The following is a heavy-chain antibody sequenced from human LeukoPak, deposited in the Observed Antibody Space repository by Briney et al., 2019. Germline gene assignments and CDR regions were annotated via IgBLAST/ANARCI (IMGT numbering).Heavy chain of an antibody. CDR2: IYHSGST. D-gene: IGHD3-22*01. J-gene: IGHJ4*02. CDR3: ARRTIRLYYYDSSGYYPPRAGYFDY. CDR1: GYSISSGYY. V-gene: IGHV4-38-2*02. Sequence: SETLSLTCTVSGYSISSGYYWGWIRQPPGKGLEWIGSIYHSGSTYYNPSLKSRVTISVDTSKNQFSLKLSSVTAADTAVYYCARRTIRLYYYDSSGYYPPRAGYFDYWGQGTLVTVSS.